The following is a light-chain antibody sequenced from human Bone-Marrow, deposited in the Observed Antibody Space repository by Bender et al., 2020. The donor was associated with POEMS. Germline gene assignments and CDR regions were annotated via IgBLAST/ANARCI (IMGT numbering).Light chain of an antibody. J-gene: IGLJ3*02. V-gene: IGLV2-8*01. Sequence: QSALTQPPSASGSPGQSVTISCTGTSSDVGGYNYVSWYQQYPGKAPKFIIYEVSKRPSGVPDRFSGSKSGNTASLTVSGLQAEDEADYYCAVWDDSLNGVLFGGGTKLTVL. CDR3: AVWDDSLNGVL. CDR1: SSDVGGYNY. CDR2: EVS.